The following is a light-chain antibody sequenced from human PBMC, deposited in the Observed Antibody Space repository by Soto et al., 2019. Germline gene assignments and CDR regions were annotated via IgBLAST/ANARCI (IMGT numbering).Light chain of an antibody. CDR1: QSISSW. V-gene: IGKV1-5*03. CDR2: KAS. CDR3: QQFNSALGIT. Sequence: DIQMTQSPSTLSASVGDRVTITCRASQSISSWLAWYQQKPGKAPKLLIYKASSLESGVPSRFSGSGCGTVFTLTISSLQPDDFATYYCQQFNSALGITFGQGTRLEIK. J-gene: IGKJ5*01.